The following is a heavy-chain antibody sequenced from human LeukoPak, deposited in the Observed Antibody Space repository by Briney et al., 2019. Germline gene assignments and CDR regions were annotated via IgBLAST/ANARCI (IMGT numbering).Heavy chain of an antibody. CDR2: ISASGGP. D-gene: IGHD5-24*01. V-gene: IGHV3-23*01. CDR1: GFTFSSSA. J-gene: IGHJ4*02. CDR3: AKQMTGGRKFEY. Sequence: GGSLRPSCAASGFTFSSSAMSWVRQAPGKGLEWVSEISASGGPHYPDSVKGRFTISRDNSKNMLYLQMDSLRADDTAVYYCAKQMTGGRKFEYWGQGTLVTVSS.